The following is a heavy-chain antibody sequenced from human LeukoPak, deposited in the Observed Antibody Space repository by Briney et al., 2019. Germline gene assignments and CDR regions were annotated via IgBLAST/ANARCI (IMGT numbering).Heavy chain of an antibody. CDR1: GYTSTSYD. CDR2: MNPDSGNT. CDR3: ARVKYYYDSRDYYYYMDV. Sequence: GASVKVSCKASGYTSTSYDINWVRQAAGQGLEWMGFMNPDSGNTVYAQKFQGRVTMTRNTSISTAYMELSSLRSEDTAVYYCARVKYYYDSRDYYYYMDVWGKGTTVTISS. D-gene: IGHD3-22*01. J-gene: IGHJ6*03. V-gene: IGHV1-8*01.